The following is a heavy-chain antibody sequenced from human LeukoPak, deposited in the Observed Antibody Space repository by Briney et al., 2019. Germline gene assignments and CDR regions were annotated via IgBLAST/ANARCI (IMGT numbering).Heavy chain of an antibody. Sequence: GGSLRLSCAASGFTFDDYTMHWVRQAPGKGLEWVSLISWDGGSTYYADSVKGRFTISRDNSKNTLYLQMNSLRAEDTAVYYCARGQLEWENYYYGMDVWGQGTTVTVSS. J-gene: IGHJ6*02. D-gene: IGHD1-1*01. CDR3: ARGQLEWENYYYGMDV. V-gene: IGHV3-43*01. CDR2: ISWDGGST. CDR1: GFTFDDYT.